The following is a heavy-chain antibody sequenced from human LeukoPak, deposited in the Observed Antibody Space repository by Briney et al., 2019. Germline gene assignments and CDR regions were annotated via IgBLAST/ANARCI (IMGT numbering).Heavy chain of an antibody. J-gene: IGHJ6*03. CDR3: ARAGRLDYYYYMDV. D-gene: IGHD1-26*01. CDR2: IYYSGIT. Sequence: SETLSLTCTVSGGSMSSSNYYWAWIRQPPGKGLEWIGSIYYSGITYYNPSLKSRVTISVDTSKNQFSLKLSSVTAADTAVYYCARAGRLDYYYYMDVWGKGTTVTVSS. CDR1: GGSMSSSNYY. V-gene: IGHV4-39*01.